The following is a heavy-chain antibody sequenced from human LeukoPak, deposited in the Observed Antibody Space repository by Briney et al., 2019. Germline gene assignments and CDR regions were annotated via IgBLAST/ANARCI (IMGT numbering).Heavy chain of an antibody. CDR2: IRYYGSNK. Sequence: PGGSLRLSCAASGFTFSSYGMHWVRQAPGKGLEWVAVIRYYGSNKYYADSVKGRFTISRDDSKNTLYLQMNSLRAEDTAVYYCAKEHSSSWYGREYFDYWGQGTLVTVSS. D-gene: IGHD6-13*01. J-gene: IGHJ4*02. CDR3: AKEHSSSWYGREYFDY. CDR1: GFTFSSYG. V-gene: IGHV3-30*02.